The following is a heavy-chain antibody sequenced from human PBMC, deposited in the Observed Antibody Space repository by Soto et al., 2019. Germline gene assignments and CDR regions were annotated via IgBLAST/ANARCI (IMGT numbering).Heavy chain of an antibody. CDR2: MNPNSGNT. J-gene: IGHJ4*02. CDR3: ARGGSRYYDFWSGYYDY. D-gene: IGHD3-3*01. CDR1: GYTFTSYD. V-gene: IGHV1-8*01. Sequence: QVPLVQSGAEVKKPGASVKVSCKASGYTFTSYDINWVRQATGQGLEWMGWMNPNSGNTGYAQKFQGRVTMTRNTSISTAYMELSSLRSEDTAVYYCARGGSRYYDFWSGYYDYWGQGTLVTVSS.